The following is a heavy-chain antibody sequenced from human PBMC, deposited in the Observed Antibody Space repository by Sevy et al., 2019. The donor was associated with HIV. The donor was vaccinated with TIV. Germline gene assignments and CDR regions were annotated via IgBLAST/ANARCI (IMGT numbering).Heavy chain of an antibody. Sequence: GGSLRLSCAASGFTFTSYSMTWFRQAPGRGLEWVSPISKHSNYIYYASSVEGRFTISRDNAQDLLYLQMTSLRAEDTGLYDCARSTYYCASGTFRESDFWGQGTLVTVSS. V-gene: IGHV3-21*01. CDR2: ISKHSNYI. CDR1: GFTFTSYS. J-gene: IGHJ4*02. D-gene: IGHD3-10*01. CDR3: ARSTYYCASGTFRESDF.